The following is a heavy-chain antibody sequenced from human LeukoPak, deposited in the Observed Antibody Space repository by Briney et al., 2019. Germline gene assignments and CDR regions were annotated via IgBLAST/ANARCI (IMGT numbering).Heavy chain of an antibody. D-gene: IGHD2-8*02. CDR2: IYTCGST. J-gene: IGHJ2*01. V-gene: IGHV4-4*07. CDR3: PRVLSTSYFDL. Sequence: PSETLSLTCSVSGGSISSYYWRWIRQPAGKGLEWIGRIYTCGSTSYNPSLKSRVTISVDKPKNQFSLKLSSVTAADTAVYYCPRVLSTSYFDLWGRGTLVTVSS. CDR1: GGSISSYY.